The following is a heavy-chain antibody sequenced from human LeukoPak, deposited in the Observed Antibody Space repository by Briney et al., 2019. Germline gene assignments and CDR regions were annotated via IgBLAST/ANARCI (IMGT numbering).Heavy chain of an antibody. CDR2: ISGSGGST. J-gene: IGHJ3*02. V-gene: IGHV3-23*01. Sequence: GGSLRLSCAASGFTFSSYAMSWVRQAPGKGLEWVSAISGSGGSTYYADSVKGRFTISRDNSKNTLYLQMNSLRAEDTAVYYCAKGDTMIVVVTNAFDIWGQGTMVTVSS. D-gene: IGHD3-22*01. CDR3: AKGDTMIVVVTNAFDI. CDR1: GFTFSSYA.